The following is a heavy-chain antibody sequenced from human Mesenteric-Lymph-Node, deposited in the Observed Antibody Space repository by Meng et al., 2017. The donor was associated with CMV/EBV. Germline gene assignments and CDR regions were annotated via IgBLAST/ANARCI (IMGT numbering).Heavy chain of an antibody. CDR3: ARGRGSGSSDY. V-gene: IGHV3-74*01. CDR1: GFTFSSYW. Sequence: GGSLRLSCAASGFTFSSYWMHWVRQAPGEGLVWVSRINSDGSTTTYADSVKGRFTISRDNAKKTLYLQMDGLRAEDTAVYYCARGRGSGSSDYWGQGTTVTVSS. D-gene: IGHD3-10*01. J-gene: IGHJ4*03. CDR2: INSDGSTT.